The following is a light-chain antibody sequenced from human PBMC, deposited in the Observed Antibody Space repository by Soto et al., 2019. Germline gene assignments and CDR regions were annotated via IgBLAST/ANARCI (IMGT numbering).Light chain of an antibody. Sequence: DIQMTQSPSTLSASVGARVTITCRASQSISSWLAWYQQKPGKAPRLLIYMASSLESGVPSRFSGSGSGTEFTLTISSLQPDDFATYYCQQYKSYPWTFGQGTKVEIK. CDR2: MAS. CDR3: QQYKSYPWT. CDR1: QSISSW. V-gene: IGKV1-5*03. J-gene: IGKJ1*01.